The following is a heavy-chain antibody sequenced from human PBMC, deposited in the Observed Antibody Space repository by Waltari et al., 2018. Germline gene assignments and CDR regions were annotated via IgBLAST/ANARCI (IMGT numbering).Heavy chain of an antibody. CDR2: IYSGGSST. V-gene: IGHV3-23*03. Sequence: EVQLLESGGGLVQPGGSLRLSCAASGFTFSSYAMSWVRQAPGKGLECVSVIYSGGSSTYYADSVMGRFIISRDNSKNTLYLQMNSLRAEDTAVYYCARGVAGTLDYWGQGTLVTVSS. CDR1: GFTFSSYA. J-gene: IGHJ4*02. CDR3: ARGVAGTLDY. D-gene: IGHD6-19*01.